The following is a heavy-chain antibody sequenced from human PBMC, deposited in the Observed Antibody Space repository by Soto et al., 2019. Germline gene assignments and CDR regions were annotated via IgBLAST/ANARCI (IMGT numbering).Heavy chain of an antibody. CDR3: AKEGRGTYDFWSGYYWSYYYGMDV. CDR2: ISYDGSNK. D-gene: IGHD3-3*01. CDR1: GFTFSSYG. Sequence: QVQLVESGGGVVQPGRSLRLSCAASGFTFSSYGMHWVRQAPGKGLEWVAVISYDGSNKYYADSVKGRFTISRDNSKNKLYLQMNSLRAEDTAVYYCAKEGRGTYDFWSGYYWSYYYGMDVWGQGTTVTVSS. V-gene: IGHV3-30*18. J-gene: IGHJ6*02.